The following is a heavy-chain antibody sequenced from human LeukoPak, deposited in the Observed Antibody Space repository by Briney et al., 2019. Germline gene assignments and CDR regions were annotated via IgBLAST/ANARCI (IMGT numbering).Heavy chain of an antibody. CDR3: VRDQSAAAGTGFDP. Sequence: ASVKVSCKASGYTFTSYGISWVRQAPGQGLEWMGWISAYNGNTNYAQKLQGRVTMTTDTSTSTAYMELRSLRSDDTAVYYCVRDQSAAAGTGFDPWGQGTLVTVSS. CDR1: GYTFTSYG. J-gene: IGHJ5*02. V-gene: IGHV1-18*01. CDR2: ISAYNGNT. D-gene: IGHD6-13*01.